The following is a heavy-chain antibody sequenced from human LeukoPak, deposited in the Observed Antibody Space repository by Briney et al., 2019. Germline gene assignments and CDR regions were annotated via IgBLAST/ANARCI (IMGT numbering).Heavy chain of an antibody. Sequence: GGSLRLSCAASGFTFSSYAMSWVRQAPGKGLEWVSSISGSGNRTYYADSVKGRFTISRDTSKNTLHLQMNSLRAEDTAIYYCVRDIGSYPPEKWGQGALVTVSS. CDR1: GFTFSSYA. CDR3: VRDIGSYPPEK. J-gene: IGHJ4*02. D-gene: IGHD1-26*01. V-gene: IGHV3-23*01. CDR2: ISGSGNRT.